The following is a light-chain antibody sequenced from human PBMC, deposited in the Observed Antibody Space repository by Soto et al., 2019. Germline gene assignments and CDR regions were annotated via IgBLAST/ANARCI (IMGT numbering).Light chain of an antibody. CDR3: AKWDDSLRVYV. J-gene: IGLJ1*01. Sequence: QSVLPQPPSASGTPWQRVTISCSTTNSRSGSNYVYWYQQLPGAAPKLLIYRNDQRPSGVPDRFSASKSGTSASLAISGLRSEDEADYFCAKWDDSLRVYVFGSGTKLTVL. CDR2: RND. V-gene: IGLV1-47*01. CDR1: NSRSGSNY.